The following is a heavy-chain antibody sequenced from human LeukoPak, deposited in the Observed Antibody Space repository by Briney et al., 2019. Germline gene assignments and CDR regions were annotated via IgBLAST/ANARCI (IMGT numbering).Heavy chain of an antibody. CDR1: GFTFSSYS. J-gene: IGHJ3*02. Sequence: PGGSLRLSCAASGFTFSSYSMNWVRQAPGKGLEWVSYISSSSSTIYYAASVKGRFTISRDNAKNSLYLQMNSLRAEDTAVYYCARGEDIVVVPAALAFDIWGQGTMVTVSS. CDR3: ARGEDIVVVPAALAFDI. D-gene: IGHD2-2*01. CDR2: ISSSSSTI. V-gene: IGHV3-48*01.